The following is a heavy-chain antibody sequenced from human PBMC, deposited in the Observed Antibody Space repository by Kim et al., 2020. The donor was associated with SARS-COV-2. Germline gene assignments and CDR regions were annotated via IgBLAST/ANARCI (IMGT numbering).Heavy chain of an antibody. D-gene: IGHD2-21*01. CDR2: IGTAGDT. CDR3: ARGDLGSGDFDY. CDR1: GFTFSSYD. V-gene: IGHV3-13*01. J-gene: IGHJ4*02. Sequence: GGSLRLSCAASGFTFSSYDMHWVRQATGEGLEWVSAIGTAGDTYYPGSVKGRFTISRENAKNSLYLQMNSLRAGDTAVYYCARGDLGSGDFDYWGQGTLVTVSS.